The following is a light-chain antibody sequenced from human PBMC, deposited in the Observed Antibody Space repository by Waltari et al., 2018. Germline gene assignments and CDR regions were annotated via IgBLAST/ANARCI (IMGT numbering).Light chain of an antibody. J-gene: IGKJ2*01. CDR2: DAS. CDR1: QSVGTY. V-gene: IGKV3-11*01. CDR3: QQRSNWTPHT. Sequence: EIVLTKPQPTLPFSPGETATPSCRASQSVGTYLAWYQQKPGQAPRLLIYDASNRAAGIPARFRGSGSGTDFTLTISSLEAEDFAVYYCQQRSNWTPHTFGQGARLEIK.